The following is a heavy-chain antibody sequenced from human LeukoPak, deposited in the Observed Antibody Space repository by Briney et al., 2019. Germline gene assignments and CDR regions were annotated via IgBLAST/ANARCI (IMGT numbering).Heavy chain of an antibody. CDR1: GYTFTSYY. Sequence: ASVKVSCKASGYTFTSYYMHWVRQAPGQGLEWMGIINPSGGSTSYAQKFQGRVTMTRDTSTSTVYMELSSLRSEDTAVYYCARGVRRARTEDYESSGYFPADYWGQGTLVTVSS. J-gene: IGHJ4*02. V-gene: IGHV1-46*01. CDR3: ARGVRRARTEDYESSGYFPADY. D-gene: IGHD3-22*01. CDR2: INPSGGST.